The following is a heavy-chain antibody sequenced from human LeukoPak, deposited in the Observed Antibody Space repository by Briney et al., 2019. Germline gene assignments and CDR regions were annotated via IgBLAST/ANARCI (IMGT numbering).Heavy chain of an antibody. Sequence: PSETLSLTCSVSGGSIGSSYFWGWIRQPPGKGLEWIGSVHHSGITYYNPSLKSRVTISVDTSKNQFSLKLSSVTAADTAVYYCARLSGPPYYDILTGPWFDYWGQGTLVTVSS. CDR1: GGSIGSSYF. J-gene: IGHJ4*02. CDR2: VHHSGIT. V-gene: IGHV4-39*01. D-gene: IGHD3-9*01. CDR3: ARLSGPPYYDILTGPWFDY.